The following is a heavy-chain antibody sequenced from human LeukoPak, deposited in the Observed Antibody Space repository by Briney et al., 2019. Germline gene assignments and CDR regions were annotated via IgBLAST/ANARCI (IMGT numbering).Heavy chain of an antibody. V-gene: IGHV1-2*02. CDR2: TNPNSGDT. Sequence: VASVKVSCKASGYTFTGHYAHWVRQAPGHGFEWMGWTNPNSGDTNYAQNFQGRVTMTRDTSISTAYMELTGLRSDDTAVYYCARDPGVRGVFWFDPWGQGTLVTVSS. CDR3: ARDPGVRGVFWFDP. J-gene: IGHJ5*02. CDR1: GYTFTGHY. D-gene: IGHD3-10*01.